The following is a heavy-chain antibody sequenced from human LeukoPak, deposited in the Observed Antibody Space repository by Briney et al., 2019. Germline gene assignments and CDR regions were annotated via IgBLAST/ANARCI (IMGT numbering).Heavy chain of an antibody. Sequence: GGSLRLSCAASGFTVSSNYMSWVRQAPGKGLEWVSVIYSGGSTYYADSVKGRFTISRDNSKNTLYLQMNSLRAEDTAVYYCASGIYYDSSRGYFDYWGQGTLVTVSS. V-gene: IGHV3-53*01. CDR1: GFTVSSNY. J-gene: IGHJ4*02. D-gene: IGHD3-22*01. CDR3: ASGIYYDSSRGYFDY. CDR2: IYSGGST.